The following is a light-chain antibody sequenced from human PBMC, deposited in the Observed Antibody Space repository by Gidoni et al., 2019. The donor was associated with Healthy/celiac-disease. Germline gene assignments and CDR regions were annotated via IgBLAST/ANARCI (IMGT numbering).Light chain of an antibody. J-gene: IGKJ2*01. Sequence: EIVMTQSPATLSVSPGERATLSCRASQSVSRNLDWYQQKPGQAPRLLIYGASTRATGIPARCSGSGSGTEITLTISSLQSEEVAVYYCQQYNNWPYTFGQGTKLEIK. V-gene: IGKV3-15*01. CDR1: QSVSRN. CDR2: GAS. CDR3: QQYNNWPYT.